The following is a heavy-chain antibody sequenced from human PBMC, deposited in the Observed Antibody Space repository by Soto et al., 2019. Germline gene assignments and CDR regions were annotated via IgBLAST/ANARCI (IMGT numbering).Heavy chain of an antibody. CDR2: IIPILGIA. CDR3: ARYCSGGSCYGDDAFDI. V-gene: IGHV1-69*10. CDR1: GGTFSSYT. Sequence: SVKVSCKASGGTFSSYTISWVRQAPGQGLEWMGGIIPILGIANYAQKFQGRVTITADKSTSTAYMELSSLRSEDTAVYYCARYCSGGSCYGDDAFDIWGQGTMVTVSS. D-gene: IGHD2-15*01. J-gene: IGHJ3*02.